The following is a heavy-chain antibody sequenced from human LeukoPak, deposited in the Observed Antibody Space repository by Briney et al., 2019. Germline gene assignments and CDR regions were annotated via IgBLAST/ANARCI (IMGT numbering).Heavy chain of an antibody. CDR1: GFTFSSYG. CDR2: IWSDDSNK. Sequence: GSLRLSCAASGFTFSSYGMHWVRQAPGKGLEWVAVIWSDDSNKYYVDSVKGRFTISRDNSKDTLYLQMNSLRAEDTAVYYCAKDPAAGTYDYWGQGTLVTVSS. V-gene: IGHV3-33*06. D-gene: IGHD6-13*01. J-gene: IGHJ4*02. CDR3: AKDPAAGTYDY.